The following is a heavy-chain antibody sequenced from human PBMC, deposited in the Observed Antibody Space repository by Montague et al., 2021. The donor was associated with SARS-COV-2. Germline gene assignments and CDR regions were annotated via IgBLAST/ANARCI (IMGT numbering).Heavy chain of an antibody. V-gene: IGHV4-34*01. CDR1: GGSFSGYY. J-gene: IGHJ3*02. Sequence: ETLSLTCAVYGGSFSGYYWSWIRQPPGKGLEWIGEINHSGSINYNPSLKSRVTISVDTSKNQFSLKLSSVTAADTAVYYCARVPDYYDSSGYYFDAFDIWGQGTMVTVSS. CDR3: ARVPDYYDSSGYYFDAFDI. CDR2: INHSGSI. D-gene: IGHD3-22*01.